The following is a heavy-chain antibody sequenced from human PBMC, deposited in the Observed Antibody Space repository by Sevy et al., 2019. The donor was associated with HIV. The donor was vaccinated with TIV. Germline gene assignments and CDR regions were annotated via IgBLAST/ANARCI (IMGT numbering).Heavy chain of an antibody. V-gene: IGHV3-11*01. J-gene: IGHJ6*02. CDR1: GFTFSDYY. D-gene: IGHD3-3*01. CDR3: ARDPHGFLEWLFPGMDV. CDR2: ISSSGSTI. Sequence: GGSLRLSCAASGFTFSDYYMSWIRQAPGKGLEWVSYISSSGSTIYYADSVKRRFTISRDNAKNSLYLQMKSLRAEDTAVYYCARDPHGFLEWLFPGMDVWGQGTTVTVSS.